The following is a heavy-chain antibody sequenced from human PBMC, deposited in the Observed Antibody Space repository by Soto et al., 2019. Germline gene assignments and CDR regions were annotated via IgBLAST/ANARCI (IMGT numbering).Heavy chain of an antibody. CDR3: ARDGARIAVFGVVYYFDY. Sequence: ASVKVSCKASGYTFSSHAIHWGGPAPGQRLEWMGWINAGNGDTKYSQKFQGRVAITRDTSASSAYMELSTLKSEDTAVYYCARDGARIAVFGVVYYFDYWGQGTVVTVSS. CDR2: INAGNGDT. D-gene: IGHD3-3*01. V-gene: IGHV1-3*01. CDR1: GYTFSSHA. J-gene: IGHJ4*02.